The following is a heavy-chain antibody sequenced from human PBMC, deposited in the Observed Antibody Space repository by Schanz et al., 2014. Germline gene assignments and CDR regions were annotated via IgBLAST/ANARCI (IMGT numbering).Heavy chain of an antibody. CDR1: GFTFSSHW. J-gene: IGHJ4*02. V-gene: IGHV3-74*01. CDR2: INSVGSNT. Sequence: EVQLVESGGGLVQPGKSLRLSCAASGFTFSSHWMHWVRQDPGKGLVWVARINSVGSNTDYADSVTGRFTISRDNAKNTLYLQMNSLRAEDTAVYYCVRDSFFAFDYWGQGTLVTVSS. CDR3: VRDSFFAFDY. D-gene: IGHD3-3*01.